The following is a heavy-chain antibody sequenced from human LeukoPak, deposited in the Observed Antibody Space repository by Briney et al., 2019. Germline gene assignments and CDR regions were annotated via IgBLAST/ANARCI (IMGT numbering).Heavy chain of an antibody. CDR3: ARDPLTDHLPVPDAFDF. J-gene: IGHJ3*01. CDR2: ISAYNGNT. Sequence: GASVKVSCKASGFTFTSYGFSWVRQAPGQGLEWMGWISAYNGNTKFAQKIQGRVTFTTDAPTSTAYMELRSLRSDDTAVYYCARDPLTDHLPVPDAFDFWGQGTMVTVSS. D-gene: IGHD2-2*01. CDR1: GFTFTSYG. V-gene: IGHV1-18*01.